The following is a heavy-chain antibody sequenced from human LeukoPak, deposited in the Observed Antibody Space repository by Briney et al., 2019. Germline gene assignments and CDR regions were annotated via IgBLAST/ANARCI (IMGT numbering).Heavy chain of an antibody. CDR1: GYTFTGYY. Sequence: ASVKVSCKASGYTFTGYYIHWVRQAPGQGLEWMGWINPNSGGTNYAQNFQGRVTMTSDTSITTTYMELSRLRSDDTAVYYCARDPRVVATRVSYMDVWGKGTTVTVSS. D-gene: IGHD2-21*02. CDR2: INPNSGGT. V-gene: IGHV1-2*02. J-gene: IGHJ6*03. CDR3: ARDPRVVATRVSYMDV.